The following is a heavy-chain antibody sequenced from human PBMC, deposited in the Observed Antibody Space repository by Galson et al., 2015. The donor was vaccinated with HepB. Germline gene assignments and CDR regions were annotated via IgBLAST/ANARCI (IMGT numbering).Heavy chain of an antibody. J-gene: IGHJ4*02. CDR1: GFTFSSYS. CDR3: ARVPRIYSGYDYYFDY. V-gene: IGHV3-21*01. D-gene: IGHD5-12*01. CDR2: ISSSSSYI. Sequence: SLRLSCAASGFTFSSYSMNWVRQAPGKGLEWVSSISSSSSYIYYADSVKGRFTISRDNAKNSLYLQMNSLRAEDTAVYYCARVPRIYSGYDYYFDYWSQGTLVTVSS.